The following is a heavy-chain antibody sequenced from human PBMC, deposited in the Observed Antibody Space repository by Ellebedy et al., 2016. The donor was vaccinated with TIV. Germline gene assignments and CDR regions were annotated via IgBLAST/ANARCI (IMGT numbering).Heavy chain of an antibody. D-gene: IGHD4/OR15-4a*01. CDR1: GYSFTSYW. J-gene: IGHJ4*02. CDR3: VRHDYGSDWAAFDY. V-gene: IGHV5-51*01. CDR2: IYPGDFDT. Sequence: GESLKISCRGSGYSFTSYWIAWVRQMPGKGLEYLGIIYPGDFDTRYSPSFLGQVTISADTSISTAYLQWSTLKASDTAIYYCVRHDYGSDWAAFDYWGQGTLVTVSS.